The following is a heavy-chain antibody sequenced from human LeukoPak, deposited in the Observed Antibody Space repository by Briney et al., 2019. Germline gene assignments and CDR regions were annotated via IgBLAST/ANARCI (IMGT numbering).Heavy chain of an antibody. CDR3: AKGKDSSGWYVSFNWFDP. D-gene: IGHD6-19*01. Sequence: GGSLRLSCAASGFTLSSYAMSWVRQAPGKGLEWVSTISGSGGSTYYADSVKGRFTISRDNSKNTLYLQVNSLRAEDTAVYYCAKGKDSSGWYVSFNWFDPWGQGTLVTVSS. V-gene: IGHV3-23*01. CDR2: ISGSGGST. CDR1: GFTLSSYA. J-gene: IGHJ5*02.